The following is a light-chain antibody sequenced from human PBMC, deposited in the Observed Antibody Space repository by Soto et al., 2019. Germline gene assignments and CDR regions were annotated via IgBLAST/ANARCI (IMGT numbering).Light chain of an antibody. CDR3: QTYTRAPFT. V-gene: IGKV1-27*01. CDR2: AAS. CDR1: QGIDTY. Sequence: DIQMTQSPSSLSAAVGDRVTITCRASQGIDTYLAWYQQKPGKVPKLLIYAASTLQSGVPTRFSGSGSGTDFTLTISSLQPEDVATYYCQTYTRAPFTFGPGTKVDIK. J-gene: IGKJ3*01.